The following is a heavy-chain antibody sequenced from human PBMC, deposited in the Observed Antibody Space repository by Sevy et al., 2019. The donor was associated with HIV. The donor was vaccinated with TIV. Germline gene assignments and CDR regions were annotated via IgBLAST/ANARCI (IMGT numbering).Heavy chain of an antibody. CDR1: GFTFSSYW. Sequence: GGSLRLSCAASGFTFSSYWMSWVRQAPGKGLEWVANIKQDGSEKYYVDSVKGRFTISRDNAKNSPYLQMNSLRAGDTAVYYCARDRGTYYYDSSGYYPLDYWGQGTLVTVSS. J-gene: IGHJ4*02. D-gene: IGHD3-22*01. CDR2: IKQDGSEK. V-gene: IGHV3-7*01. CDR3: ARDRGTYYYDSSGYYPLDY.